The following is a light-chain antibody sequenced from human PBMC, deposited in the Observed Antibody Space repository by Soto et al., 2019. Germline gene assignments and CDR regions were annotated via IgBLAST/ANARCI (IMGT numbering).Light chain of an antibody. CDR3: QQYDNLLPIT. CDR1: QDIDKN. J-gene: IGKJ5*01. Sequence: IQLTQSPSSLSASVGDRVTITCQASQDIDKNLNWYQQKPGKAPKLLIYDASSLQTGVPSRFSGSGSATDFTFTISSLQHEDMATYYCQQYDNLLPITFGQGTRLEIK. V-gene: IGKV1-33*01. CDR2: DAS.